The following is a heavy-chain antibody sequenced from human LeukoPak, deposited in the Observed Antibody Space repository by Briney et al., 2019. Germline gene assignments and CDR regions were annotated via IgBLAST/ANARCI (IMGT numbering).Heavy chain of an antibody. V-gene: IGHV3-30*04. Sequence: RGSLRLSCAASGFTFSSYAMHWVRQAPGKGLEWVAVISYDGSNKYYADSVKGRFTISRDNSKNTLYLQMNSLRAEDTAVYYCARDGVTYCGGDCYLPEYYWGQGTLVTVSS. CDR2: ISYDGSNK. CDR1: GFTFSSYA. J-gene: IGHJ4*02. D-gene: IGHD2-21*02. CDR3: ARDGVTYCGGDCYLPEYY.